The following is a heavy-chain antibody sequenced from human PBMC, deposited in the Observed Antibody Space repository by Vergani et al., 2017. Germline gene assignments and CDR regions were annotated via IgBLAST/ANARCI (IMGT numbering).Heavy chain of an antibody. CDR2: INWNSDSI. D-gene: IGHD6-13*01. V-gene: IGHV3-9*01. CDR1: GFTFDDYA. Sequence: EVQLVESGGGLLQPGRSLRLSCAASGFTFDDYAMHWVRQAPGKGLEWVSGINWNSDSIAYADSVKGRLTISRDNAKNSLYLQMNSLRAEDTALYYCVKDIAASGNYWYFDLWGRGTLVTVSS. J-gene: IGHJ2*01. CDR3: VKDIAASGNYWYFDL.